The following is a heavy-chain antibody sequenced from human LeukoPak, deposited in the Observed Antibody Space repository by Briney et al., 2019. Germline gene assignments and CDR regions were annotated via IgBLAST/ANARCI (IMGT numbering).Heavy chain of an antibody. D-gene: IGHD1-26*01. Sequence: GGSLRLSCAASGLTFSDYSMTWVRQAPGKGLFWVSGIRAGGGSTYYADSVKGRFSISRDNSRNTLYLQMNSLRAEDPAVYYWGSGRVGATFSDYWGQGTLVTVP. CDR3: GSGRVGATFSDY. V-gene: IGHV3-23*01. CDR2: IRAGGGST. CDR1: GLTFSDYS. J-gene: IGHJ4*02.